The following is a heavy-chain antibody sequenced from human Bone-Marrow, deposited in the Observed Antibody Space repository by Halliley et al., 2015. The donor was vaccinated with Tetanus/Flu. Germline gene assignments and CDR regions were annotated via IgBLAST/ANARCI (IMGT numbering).Heavy chain of an antibody. CDR3: VKGYSSGGYYYCGMDV. D-gene: IGHD6-25*01. CDR2: ISDSGGST. V-gene: IGHV3-23*01. J-gene: IGHJ6*02. Sequence: SPISDSGGSTYYADSVKGRFTISRDTSRNTLSLQMNSLRVEDTAVYYCVKGYSSGGYYYCGMDVWGQGTTVTVSS.